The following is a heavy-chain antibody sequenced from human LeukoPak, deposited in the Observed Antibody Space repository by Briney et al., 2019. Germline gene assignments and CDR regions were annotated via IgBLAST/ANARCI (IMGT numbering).Heavy chain of an antibody. CDR1: GFTVTTNY. CDR3: ARGHRDGYNLGY. Sequence: GGSLRLSCAASGFTVTTNYMSWVRQAPGKGLEWVSVIYSGGTTYYADSVKGRFTISGDISKNTLSLQMNSLRAEDTAVYYCARGHRDGYNLGYWGQGTLVAVSS. J-gene: IGHJ4*02. V-gene: IGHV3-53*01. CDR2: IYSGGTT. D-gene: IGHD5-24*01.